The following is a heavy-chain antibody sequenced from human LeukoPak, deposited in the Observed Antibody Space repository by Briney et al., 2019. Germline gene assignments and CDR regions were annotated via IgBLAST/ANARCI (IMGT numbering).Heavy chain of an antibody. J-gene: IGHJ4*02. Sequence: SETLSLTCTVSGGSISSSTYCWSWVRQPPGKGLEWIGCMYYSGSTYYNPFLKSRVTISVDTSRNQFSLKLSSVTAADTAVYYCARVDTTDVIDYWGQGTLVTVSS. CDR3: ARVDTTDVIDY. CDR2: MYYSGST. CDR1: GGSISSSTYC. V-gene: IGHV4-39*07. D-gene: IGHD5-18*01.